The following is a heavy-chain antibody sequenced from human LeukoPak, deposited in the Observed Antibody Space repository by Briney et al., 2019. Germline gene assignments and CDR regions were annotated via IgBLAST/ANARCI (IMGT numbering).Heavy chain of an antibody. D-gene: IGHD6-19*01. CDR3: AGAGIAVAGNAEYFQH. CDR2: IDPSDSYT. CDR1: GYSFTSYW. V-gene: IGHV5-10-1*01. J-gene: IGHJ1*01. Sequence: GESLKISCKGSGYSFTSYWISWVRQMPGKGLEWMGRIDPSDSYTNYSPSFQGHVTISADKSISTAYLQWGSLKASDTAMYHCAGAGIAVAGNAEYFQHWGQGTLVTVSS.